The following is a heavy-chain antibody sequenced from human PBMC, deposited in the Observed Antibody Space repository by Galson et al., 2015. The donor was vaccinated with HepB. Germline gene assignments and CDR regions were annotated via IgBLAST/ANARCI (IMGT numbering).Heavy chain of an antibody. Sequence: SVKVSCKASGYTFTRHGINWVRQAPGQGLEWMGWINSYKGNTNYAQKHQGRVTMTTDTSTGTAYMELRGLRSDDTAVYYCAGGGMATIGGPTFDYWGQGTLVTVSS. CDR2: INSYKGNT. D-gene: IGHD5-24*01. CDR3: AGGGMATIGGPTFDY. J-gene: IGHJ4*02. V-gene: IGHV1-18*01. CDR1: GYTFTRHG.